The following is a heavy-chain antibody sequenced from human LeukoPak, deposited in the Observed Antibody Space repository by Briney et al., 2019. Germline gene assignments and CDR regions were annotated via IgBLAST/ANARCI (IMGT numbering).Heavy chain of an antibody. J-gene: IGHJ4*02. CDR2: INSDGTNI. CDR3: YASGSYWDVDH. Sequence: PGGSLRLSCGASGFTFSNYAMSWVRQAPGKGLVWVSRINSDGTNIRYADSVKGRFTISRDNAKNTLYLQMNSLRVEDTAVYYCYASGSYWDVDHWGQGTLVTVSS. V-gene: IGHV3-74*01. CDR1: GFTFSNYA. D-gene: IGHD3-10*01.